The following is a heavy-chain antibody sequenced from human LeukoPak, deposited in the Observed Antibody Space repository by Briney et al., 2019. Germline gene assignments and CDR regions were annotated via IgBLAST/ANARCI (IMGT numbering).Heavy chain of an antibody. Sequence: ASVKVSCKASGYTFTSYYMHWVRQAPGQGLEWMGIINPSGGSTSYAQKFQGRVSMTRDTSTSTVYMDLSSLRSEDTAVYYCARGSSRAGFWSIGGVIITPADYWGQGTLVTVSS. CDR1: GYTFTSYY. CDR3: ARGSSRAGFWSIGGVIITPADY. D-gene: IGHD3-10*01. CDR2: INPSGGST. V-gene: IGHV1-46*01. J-gene: IGHJ4*02.